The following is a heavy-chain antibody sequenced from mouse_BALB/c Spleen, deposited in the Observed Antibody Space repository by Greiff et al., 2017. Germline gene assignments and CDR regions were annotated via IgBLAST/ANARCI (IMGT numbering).Heavy chain of an antibody. CDR3: ARWLLRYYAMDY. CDR2: INPYNGGT. CDR1: GYSFTGYT. Sequence: EVQLQQSGPELVKPGASMKISCKASGYSFTGYTMNWVKQSHGKNLEWIGLINPYNGGTSYNQKFKGKATLTVDESSSTAYMQLSSLTSEDSAVYYCARWLLRYYAMDYWGQGTSVTVSS. V-gene: IGHV1-39*01. J-gene: IGHJ4*01. D-gene: IGHD2-3*01.